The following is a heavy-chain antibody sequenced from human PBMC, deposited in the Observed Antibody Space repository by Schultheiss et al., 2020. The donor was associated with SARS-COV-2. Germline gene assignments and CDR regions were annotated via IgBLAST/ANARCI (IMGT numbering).Heavy chain of an antibody. CDR2: INSDGSST. Sequence: GGSLRLSCAASGFTFSSYAMHWVRQAPGKGLVWVSRINSDGSSTSYADSVKGRFTISRDNSKNTLYLQMNSLRAEDTAVYYCARARDGYNTKWYFDLWGRGTLVTVSS. CDR1: GFTFSSYA. CDR3: ARARDGYNTKWYFDL. D-gene: IGHD5-24*01. V-gene: IGHV3-74*01. J-gene: IGHJ2*01.